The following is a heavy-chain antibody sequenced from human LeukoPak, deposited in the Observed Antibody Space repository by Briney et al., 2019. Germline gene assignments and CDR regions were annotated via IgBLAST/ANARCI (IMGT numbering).Heavy chain of an antibody. D-gene: IGHD2-21*02. CDR2: IYYSGST. V-gene: IGHV4-61*01. J-gene: IGHJ6*02. Sequence: PSETLSLTCTVSGVSVSSGSYYWSWIRQPPGKGLEWIGYIYYSGSTNYNPSLKSRVTISVDTSKNQFSLKLSSVTAADTAVYHCARERDSANYYYGMDVWGQGTTVTVSS. CDR3: ARERDSANYYYGMDV. CDR1: GVSVSSGSYY.